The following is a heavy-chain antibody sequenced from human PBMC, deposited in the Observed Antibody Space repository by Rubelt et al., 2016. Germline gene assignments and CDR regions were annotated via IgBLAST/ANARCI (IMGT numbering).Heavy chain of an antibody. CDR2: IYYSGST. J-gene: IGHJ4*02. V-gene: IGHV4-39*01. CDR1: GGSISSSSYY. D-gene: IGHD1-26*01. Sequence: QLQLQESGPGLVKPSETLSLTCTVSGGSISSSSYYWGWIRQPPGKGLEWIGSIYYSGSTYYNPSLKVRVTFSVDTSKNQFSLKLSSVTAADTAVYYCARGNKSSGSYSDYWGQGTLVTVSS. CDR3: ARGNKSSGSYSDY.